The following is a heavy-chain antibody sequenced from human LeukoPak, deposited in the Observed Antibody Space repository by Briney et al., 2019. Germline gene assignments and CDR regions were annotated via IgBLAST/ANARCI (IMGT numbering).Heavy chain of an antibody. D-gene: IGHD2-2*01. Sequence: GGSLRLSCAASGLTFSSYGMHWVRQAPGKGLEWVAVISYDGSNKYYADSVKGRFTISRDNSKNTLYLQMNSLRAEDTAVYYCAKDIVVVPAAIDYYYYYGMDVWGQGTTVTVSS. CDR1: GLTFSSYG. V-gene: IGHV3-30*18. CDR2: ISYDGSNK. J-gene: IGHJ6*02. CDR3: AKDIVVVPAAIDYYYYYGMDV.